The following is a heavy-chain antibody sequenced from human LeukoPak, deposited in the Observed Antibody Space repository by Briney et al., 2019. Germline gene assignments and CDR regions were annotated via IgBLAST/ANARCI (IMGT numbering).Heavy chain of an antibody. D-gene: IGHD3/OR15-3a*01. V-gene: IGHV1-8*01. CDR1: GYTFNSYD. J-gene: IGHJ6*03. CDR3: ARALSWTTESYYYMDV. CDR2: MNPNSGNT. Sequence: GASVKVSCKASGYTFNSYDINWVRQATGQGLEWMGWMNPNSGNTGYAQKFQGRVTMTKNNSITTVYMELSSLRSEDTAVYYCARALSWTTESYYYMDVWCKRTTVTVSS.